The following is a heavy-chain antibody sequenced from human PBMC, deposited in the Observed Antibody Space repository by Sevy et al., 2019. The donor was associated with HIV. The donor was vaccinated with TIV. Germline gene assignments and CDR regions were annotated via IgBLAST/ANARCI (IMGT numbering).Heavy chain of an antibody. J-gene: IGHJ3*02. CDR3: ARDLEYGEVPPPRTSAAHAFDI. CDR2: ISAYNGNT. Sequence: ASVKVSCKASGYTFTSYGISWVRQAPGQGLEWMGWISAYNGNTNYAQKLQGRVTMTTDTSTSTAYMELRSLRSDDTAVYYCARDLEYGEVPPPRTSAAHAFDIWGQGTMVTVSS. V-gene: IGHV1-18*01. CDR1: GYTFTSYG. D-gene: IGHD6-13*01.